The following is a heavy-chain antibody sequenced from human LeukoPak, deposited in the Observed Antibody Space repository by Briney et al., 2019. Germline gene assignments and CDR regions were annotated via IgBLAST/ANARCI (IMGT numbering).Heavy chain of an antibody. J-gene: IGHJ6*02. Sequence: ASVKVSCKASGYTFTSYYMHWVRQAPGQGLEWMGIINPSGGSTSYAQKFQGRVTMTRDTSTSTVYMELSSLRSEDTAVYYCARREGYCSSTSCPYYYGMDVWGQGTTVTVSS. V-gene: IGHV1-46*01. D-gene: IGHD2-2*01. CDR3: ARREGYCSSTSCPYYYGMDV. CDR2: INPSGGST. CDR1: GYTFTSYY.